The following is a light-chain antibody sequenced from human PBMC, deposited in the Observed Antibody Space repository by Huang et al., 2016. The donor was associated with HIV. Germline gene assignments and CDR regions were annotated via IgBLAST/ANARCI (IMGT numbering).Light chain of an antibody. J-gene: IGKJ3*01. CDR3: QQYNNFYT. V-gene: IGKV3-15*01. CDR1: QRVSGS. Sequence: EIVLTQSPATLSVSPGERATLSCRASQRVSGSLAWYQQKPVQAPRLLIYGASTRATGVPARFSGSGSVTEFTLTISSLQSEDFAVYYCQQYNNFYTFGPGTRVDIK. CDR2: GAS.